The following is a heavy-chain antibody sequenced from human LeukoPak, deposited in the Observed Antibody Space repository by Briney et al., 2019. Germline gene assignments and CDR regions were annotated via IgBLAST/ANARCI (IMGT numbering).Heavy chain of an antibody. Sequence: PGGSLRLSCAASGFTFSSYGMSWVRQAPGKGLEWVSAIRGSGGSTYYADSVKGRFTISRDNSKNTLYLQMNSLRAEDTAVYYCARVVPPTDYGSGSYFWDPYYFDYWGQGTLVTVSS. CDR2: IRGSGGST. D-gene: IGHD3-10*01. CDR1: GFTFSSYG. J-gene: IGHJ4*02. V-gene: IGHV3-23*01. CDR3: ARVVPPTDYGSGSYFWDPYYFDY.